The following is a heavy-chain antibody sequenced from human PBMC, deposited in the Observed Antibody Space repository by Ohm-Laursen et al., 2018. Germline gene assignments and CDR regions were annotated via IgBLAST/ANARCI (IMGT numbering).Heavy chain of an antibody. D-gene: IGHD6-19*01. CDR3: ARGPPRGGYSSGWYVY. CDR2: IYSDGRT. J-gene: IGHJ4*02. V-gene: IGHV3-53*01. Sequence: SLRLSCAASGFTVSSNYMSWVRQAPGKGLEWVSVIYSDGRTYYAESVKGRFTISRDNSKNTLYLQMNSLRVEDTAVYYCARGPPRGGYSSGWYVYWGQGTLVTVSS. CDR1: GFTVSSNY.